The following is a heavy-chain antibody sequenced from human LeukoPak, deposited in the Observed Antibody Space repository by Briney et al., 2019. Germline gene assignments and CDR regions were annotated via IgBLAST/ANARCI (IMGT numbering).Heavy chain of an antibody. Sequence: SETLSLTCTVSGGSISSNTHYWGWIRQPPGKGLEWIGSIYYSGSTYYNPSLKSRVTISLDTSKNQFSLKLSAVTAADTAVYFCARLMVRGVRHAFDIWGQGTMVTVSS. CDR3: ARLMVRGVRHAFDI. J-gene: IGHJ3*02. D-gene: IGHD3-10*01. V-gene: IGHV4-39*01. CDR1: GGSISSNTHY. CDR2: IYYSGST.